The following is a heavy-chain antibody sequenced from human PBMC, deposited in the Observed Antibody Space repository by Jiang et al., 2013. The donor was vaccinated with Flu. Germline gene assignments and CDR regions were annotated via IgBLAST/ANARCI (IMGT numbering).Heavy chain of an antibody. CDR2: ISYDGSNK. J-gene: IGHJ4*02. Sequence: VQLLESGGGVVQPGRSLRLSCAASGFTFSSYAMHWVRQAPGKGLEWVAVISYDGSNKYYADSVKGRFTISRDNSKNTLYLQMNSLRAEDTAVYYCARAGNIGTMVQGVIDYWGQGTLVTVSS. V-gene: IGHV3-30*04. D-gene: IGHD3-10*01. CDR1: GFTFSSYA. CDR3: ARAGNIGTMVQGVIDY.